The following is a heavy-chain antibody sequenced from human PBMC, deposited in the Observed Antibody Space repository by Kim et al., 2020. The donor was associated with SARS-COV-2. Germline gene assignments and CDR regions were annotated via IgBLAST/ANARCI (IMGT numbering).Heavy chain of an antibody. CDR3: ARDRRGSSPYYYYYGMDV. V-gene: IGHV3-21*01. D-gene: IGHD6-6*01. CDR1: GFTFSSYS. Sequence: GGSLRLSCAASGFTFSSYSMNWVRQAPGKGLEWVSSISSSSSYIYYADSVKGRFTISRDNAKNSLYLQMNSLRAEDTAVYYCARDRRGSSPYYYYYGMDVWGQGTTVTVSS. CDR2: ISSSSSYI. J-gene: IGHJ6*02.